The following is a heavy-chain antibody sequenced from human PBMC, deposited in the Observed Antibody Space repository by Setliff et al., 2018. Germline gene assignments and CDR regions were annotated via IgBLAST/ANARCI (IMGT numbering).Heavy chain of an antibody. J-gene: IGHJ6*02. D-gene: IGHD6-13*01. CDR3: ASSVAAAGMLYYYYGMDV. CDR1: GFTFSSYA. CDR2: ISYDGSNK. Sequence: PGGSLRLSCAASGFTFSSYAMPWVRQAPGKGLEWVAVISYDGSNKYYADSVKGRFTISRDNSKNTLYLQMNSLRAEDTAVYYCASSVAAAGMLYYYYGMDVWGQGTTVTVSS. V-gene: IGHV3-30-3*01.